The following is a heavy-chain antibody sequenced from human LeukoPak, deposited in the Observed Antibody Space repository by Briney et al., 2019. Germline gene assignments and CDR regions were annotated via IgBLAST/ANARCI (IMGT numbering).Heavy chain of an antibody. J-gene: IGHJ4*02. D-gene: IGHD2-15*01. Sequence: PSETLSLTCAVSGYSLSSGYYWGWIRQPPGEGREWIGSIYHSGSTYYNPSLKSRVTISVETSKNQFSLQLSSVTAADTAVYYCNEYCSGGSCYPNWGQGTLVTVSS. CDR3: NEYCSGGSCYPN. CDR2: IYHSGST. CDR1: GYSLSSGYY. V-gene: IGHV4-38-2*01.